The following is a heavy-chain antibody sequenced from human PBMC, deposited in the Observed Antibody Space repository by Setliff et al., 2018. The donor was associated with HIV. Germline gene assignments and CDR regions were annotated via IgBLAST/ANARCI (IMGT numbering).Heavy chain of an antibody. V-gene: IGHV4-34*01. D-gene: IGHD6-13*01. CDR3: ARGTPSSSWYGEYAY. J-gene: IGHJ4*02. CDR2: INHSGST. Sequence: SETLSLTCAVYGGSFSGYYWSWIRQPPGKGLEWIGEINHSGSTFYSPSLKSRVTISVDTSKNQFSLKLSSVTAADTAIYYCARGTPSSSWYGEYAYWGQGTLVTVSS. CDR1: GGSFSGYY.